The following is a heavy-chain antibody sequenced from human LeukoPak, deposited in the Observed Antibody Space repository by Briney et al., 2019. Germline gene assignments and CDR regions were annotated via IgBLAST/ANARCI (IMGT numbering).Heavy chain of an antibody. CDR1: GYSISSGYH. D-gene: IGHD1-20*01. CDR2: IYHRGNT. J-gene: IGHJ4*02. Sequence: SETLSLTCAVSGYSISSGYHWGWIRQPPGKGLEWIGSIYHRGNTYYNPSLKSRVTLSVDTPKNQFFLKLTSVTAADTAVYYCARVNWLFDYWGQGTLVTVSS. V-gene: IGHV4-38-2*01. CDR3: ARVNWLFDY.